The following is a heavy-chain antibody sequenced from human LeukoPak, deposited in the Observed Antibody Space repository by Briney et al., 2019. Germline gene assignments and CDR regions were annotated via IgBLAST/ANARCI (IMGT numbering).Heavy chain of an antibody. J-gene: IGHJ4*02. CDR3: ARGRRRFDY. Sequence: PGGSLRLSCAASGFTVSSNYMSWVRQAPGKGLEWIGYIYHSGSTYYNPSLKSRVTISVDRSKNQFSLKLSSVTAADTAVYYCARGRRRFDYWGQGTLVTVSS. CDR1: GFTVSSNY. V-gene: IGHV4-4*02. CDR2: IYHSGST. D-gene: IGHD1-1*01.